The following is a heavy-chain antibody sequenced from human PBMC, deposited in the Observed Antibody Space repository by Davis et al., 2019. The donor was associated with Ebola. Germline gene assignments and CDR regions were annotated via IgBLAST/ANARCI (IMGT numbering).Heavy chain of an antibody. D-gene: IGHD3-10*01. J-gene: IGHJ3*02. CDR3: VKDRSGTYAFDI. Sequence: GGSLRLSCAPSGFTFSSSAMHWGRQAPGKGLEYVAGINDNGRRIHYGESVKGRFTISRDKSKNTLYLQMSSLREEDTALYYCVKDRSGTYAFDIWGQGTGVTVSS. CDR1: GFTFSSSA. V-gene: IGHV3-64D*08. CDR2: INDNGRRI.